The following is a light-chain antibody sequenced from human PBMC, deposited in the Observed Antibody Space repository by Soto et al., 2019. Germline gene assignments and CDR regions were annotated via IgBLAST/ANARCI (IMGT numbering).Light chain of an antibody. Sequence: QSVLTQPPSVSGAPGQRVTISCTGSSSNIGAGYDVHWYQQLPGKAPKLLIYGNNNRPSGVPDRFSGSKSGTSASLAITGLQAEDEADYYCQSYDSSLSAHNDVFATGTKLTVL. J-gene: IGLJ1*01. CDR1: SSNIGAGYD. V-gene: IGLV1-40*01. CDR3: QSYDSSLSAHNDV. CDR2: GNN.